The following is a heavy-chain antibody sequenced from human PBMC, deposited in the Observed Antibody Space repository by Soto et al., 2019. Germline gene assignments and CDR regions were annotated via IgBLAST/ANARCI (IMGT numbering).Heavy chain of an antibody. CDR3: ERNDRICTGGSCQLGGLDV. D-gene: IGHD2-15*01. J-gene: IGHJ6*02. CDR1: EYSFSDYW. V-gene: IGHV5-51*01. Sequence: GESLKISCKASEYSFSDYWIGWVRQMPGKGLEWIGIIYPTDSDTRYSPSFQGQLTISADRSISTAYLQWSSLKASDTAMYYCERNDRICTGGSCQLGGLDVWGQGTTVTVSS. CDR2: IYPTDSDT.